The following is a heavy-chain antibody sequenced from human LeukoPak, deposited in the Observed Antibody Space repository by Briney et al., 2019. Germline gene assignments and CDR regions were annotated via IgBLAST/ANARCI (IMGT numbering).Heavy chain of an antibody. Sequence: ASVKVSCKASGYTFTGYYMHWVRQAPGQGLEWMGWINPNSGGTNYAQKFQGRVTMTRDTSISTAYMELSRLRSDDTAVYYCAGKYYYDSSGYYYNFFGYWGQGTLVTVSS. CDR2: INPNSGGT. CDR1: GYTFTGYY. D-gene: IGHD3-22*01. V-gene: IGHV1-2*02. CDR3: AGKYYYDSSGYYYNFFGY. J-gene: IGHJ4*02.